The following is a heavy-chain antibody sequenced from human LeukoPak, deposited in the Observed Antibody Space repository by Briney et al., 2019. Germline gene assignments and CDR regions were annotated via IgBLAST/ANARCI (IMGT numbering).Heavy chain of an antibody. J-gene: IGHJ4*02. D-gene: IGHD2-2*02. CDR3: ARGRLLYPLTLGY. Sequence: SETLSLTCTVSGGSISSGGYYWSWIRQPPGKGLEWIGEINHSGSTNYNPSLKSRVTISVDTSKNQFSLKLSSVTAADTAVYYCARGRLLYPLTLGYWGQGTLVTVSS. CDR1: GGSISSGGYY. CDR2: INHSGST. V-gene: IGHV4-39*07.